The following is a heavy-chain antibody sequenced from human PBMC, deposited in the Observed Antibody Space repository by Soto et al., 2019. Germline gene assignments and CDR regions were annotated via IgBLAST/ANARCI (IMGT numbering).Heavy chain of an antibody. Sequence: QITLRESGPTLVKSTQTLTLTCTFSGFSLRNGGVGVGWIRQPPGKALEWVALIYWNDDKRYSPSLKSRLTITEDTSKNQVVLTMTNVDPVDTATYYCAHKLDTADWFGPWGQGTPVTVSS. CDR1: GFSLRNGGVG. CDR2: IYWNDDK. V-gene: IGHV2-5*01. D-gene: IGHD5-18*01. J-gene: IGHJ5*02. CDR3: AHKLDTADWFGP.